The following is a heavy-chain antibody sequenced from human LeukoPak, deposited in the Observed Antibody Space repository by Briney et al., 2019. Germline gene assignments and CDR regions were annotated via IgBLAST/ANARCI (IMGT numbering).Heavy chain of an antibody. Sequence: GGSLRLSCAASGFTVSSNYMTWVRQAPGKGLEWVSVIYSDGSAYYADSVKGRFTISRDDSKNTVYLQLNSLRGEDTSIYYCARSRYLDWGGAFDMWGQGTMVTVSS. CDR3: ARSRYLDWGGAFDM. J-gene: IGHJ3*02. CDR2: IYSDGSA. D-gene: IGHD3-9*01. CDR1: GFTVSSNY. V-gene: IGHV3-66*01.